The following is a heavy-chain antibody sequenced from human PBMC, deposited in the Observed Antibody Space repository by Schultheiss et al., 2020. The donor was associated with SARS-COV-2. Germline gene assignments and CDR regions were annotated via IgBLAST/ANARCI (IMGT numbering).Heavy chain of an antibody. CDR3: ARSDYDFWSGYYALDY. Sequence: GGSLRLSCAASGFTFSSYGMHWVRQAPGKGLEWVSAIGTAGDTYYPGSVKGRFTISRDNSKNTLYLQMNSLRAEDTAVYYCARSDYDFWSGYYALDYWGQGTLVTVSS. CDR2: IGTAGDT. J-gene: IGHJ4*02. CDR1: GFTFSSYG. D-gene: IGHD3-3*01. V-gene: IGHV3-13*01.